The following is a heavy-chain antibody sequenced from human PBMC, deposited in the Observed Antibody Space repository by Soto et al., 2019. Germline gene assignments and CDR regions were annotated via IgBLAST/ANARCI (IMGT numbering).Heavy chain of an antibody. CDR2: ITPFNGVT. Sequence: GASVKVSCEASGGTLTYRYLHWGRQSPGQALEWMGWITPFNGVTKYAQKFQDRVAISTDRSRSTVYMELNNLRSEGTAMFYCASGRYDSSTYFASWGQGTRVTAPQ. D-gene: IGHD3-22*01. V-gene: IGHV1-45*02. J-gene: IGHJ5*02. CDR1: GGTLTYRY. CDR3: ASGRYDSSTYFAS.